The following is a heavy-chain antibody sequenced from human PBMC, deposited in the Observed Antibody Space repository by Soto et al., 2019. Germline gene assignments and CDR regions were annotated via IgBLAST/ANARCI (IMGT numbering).Heavy chain of an antibody. CDR1: GFSISSGGYY. D-gene: IGHD2-2*02. V-gene: IGHV4-31*03. Sequence: PXETLSLTCTVSGFSISSGGYYWSWIRQHPGKGLEWIGYIFYSGSTYYNPSLKSRVTMSVDTSKNQFSLKLSSVTAADTAVYYCARDDRYCSSTSCHTGWFAPWGQGNLVTVSS. CDR2: IFYSGST. CDR3: ARDDRYCSSTSCHTGWFAP. J-gene: IGHJ5*02.